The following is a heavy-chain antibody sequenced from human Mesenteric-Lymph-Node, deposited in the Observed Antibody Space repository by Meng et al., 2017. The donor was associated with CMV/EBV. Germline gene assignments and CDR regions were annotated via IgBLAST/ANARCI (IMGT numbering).Heavy chain of an antibody. Sequence: GGTITDYSISWVRQAPGQGLEWLGGLIPMFGAADYSRTFQGRLTIDADKFTNTVYMRLSSLTSEDTAVYYCARAPVVPAAILFDYWGQGTLVTVSS. CDR3: ARAPVVPAAILFDY. CDR1: GGTITDYS. D-gene: IGHD2-2*01. CDR2: LIPMFGAA. V-gene: IGHV1-69*06. J-gene: IGHJ4*02.